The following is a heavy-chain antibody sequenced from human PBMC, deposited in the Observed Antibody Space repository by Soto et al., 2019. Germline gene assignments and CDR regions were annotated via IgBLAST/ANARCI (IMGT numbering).Heavy chain of an antibody. CDR1: GGSFRGYY. CDR3: ANIVAAKGFDY. Sequence: SETLSLTCAVYGGSFRGYYWTWIRQPPGKGLEWIGEINHSGSTNYNPSLKSRVTISVDTSKNQFSLKVSSVTAADTAVYYCANIVAAKGFDYWGQGTLVTVSS. D-gene: IGHD5-12*01. V-gene: IGHV4-34*01. CDR2: INHSGST. J-gene: IGHJ4*02.